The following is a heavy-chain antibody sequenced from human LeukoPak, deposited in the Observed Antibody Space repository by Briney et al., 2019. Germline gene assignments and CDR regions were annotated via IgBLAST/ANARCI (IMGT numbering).Heavy chain of an antibody. CDR3: AGSESMWAFDI. V-gene: IGHV4-30-4*08. J-gene: IGHJ3*02. CDR2: IYYSGST. Sequence: SETLSLTCTVSGGSISSSSYYWSWIRQPPGKGLEWIGYIYYSGSTYYNPSLKSRVTISVDTSKNQFSLKLSSVTAADTAVYYCAGSESMWAFDIWGQGTMVTVSS. CDR1: GGSISSSSYY. D-gene: IGHD2-21*01.